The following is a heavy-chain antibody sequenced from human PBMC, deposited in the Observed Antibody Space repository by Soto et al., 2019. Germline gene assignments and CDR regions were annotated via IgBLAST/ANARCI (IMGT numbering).Heavy chain of an antibody. CDR3: ARALGHYYDSSGYYY. J-gene: IGHJ4*02. D-gene: IGHD3-22*01. V-gene: IGHV1-46*01. CDR2: INPSGGST. Sequence: ASVKVSCKASGYTFTGYYMHLVRQAPGQGLEWMGIINPSGGSTSYAQKFQGRVTMTRDTSTSTVYMELSSLRSEDTAVYYCARALGHYYDSSGYYYWGQGTLVTVSS. CDR1: GYTFTGYY.